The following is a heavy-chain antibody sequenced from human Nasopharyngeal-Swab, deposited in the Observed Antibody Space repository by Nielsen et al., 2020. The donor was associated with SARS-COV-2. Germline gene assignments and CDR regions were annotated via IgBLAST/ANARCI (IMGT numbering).Heavy chain of an antibody. Sequence: SETLSLTCSVSGGSIRSSLYYWVWIRQPPGKVLEWIGTTYYRGSTSYNPSLKSRITTSVDTSKSQFSLTLSSVTAADTALYYCARGGAGSTHFDSWGQGTLVTVSS. D-gene: IGHD1-7*01. V-gene: IGHV4-39*01. J-gene: IGHJ4*02. CDR1: GGSIRSSLYY. CDR3: ARGGAGSTHFDS. CDR2: TYYRGST.